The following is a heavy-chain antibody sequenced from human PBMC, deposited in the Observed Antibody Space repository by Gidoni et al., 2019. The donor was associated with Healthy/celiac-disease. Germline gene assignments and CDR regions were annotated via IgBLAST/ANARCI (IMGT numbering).Heavy chain of an antibody. CDR3: ARDRHCSGGSCYWRGDNWFDP. J-gene: IGHJ5*02. Sequence: QVQLQESGPGLVKPSETLSLTCAVSGGSLSSSNWWSWVRQPPGKGLEWIGEIYHSGSTNYNPSLKSRVTISVDKSKNQFSLKLSSVTAADTAVYYCARDRHCSGGSCYWRGDNWFDPWGQGTLVTVSS. D-gene: IGHD2-15*01. V-gene: IGHV4-4*02. CDR1: GGSLSSSNW. CDR2: IYHSGST.